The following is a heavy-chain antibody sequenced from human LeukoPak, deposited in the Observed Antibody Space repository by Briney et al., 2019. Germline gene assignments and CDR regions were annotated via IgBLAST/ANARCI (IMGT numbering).Heavy chain of an antibody. D-gene: IGHD2-2*01. CDR3: ARLTSYCSSTSCYAGYYYYYMDV. V-gene: IGHV1-2*02. J-gene: IGHJ6*03. Sequence: ASVKVSCKASGYTFTSYYMHWVRQAPGQGLEWMGWINPNSGGTNYAQKFQGRVTMTRDTSISTAYMELSRLRSDDTAVYYCARLTSYCSSTSCYAGYYYYYMDVWGKGTTVTISS. CDR2: INPNSGGT. CDR1: GYTFTSYY.